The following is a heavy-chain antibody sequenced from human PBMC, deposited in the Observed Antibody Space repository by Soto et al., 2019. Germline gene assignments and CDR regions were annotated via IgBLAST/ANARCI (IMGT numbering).Heavy chain of an antibody. CDR1: GYTFTSYG. Sequence: ASVKVSCKASGYTFTSYGISWVRQAPGQGLEWMGWISAYNGNTNYAQKLQGRVTMTTDTSTSTAYMELRSLRSDDTAVYYCVILWFGELLFAPRGSRFDYWGQGTLVTVSS. CDR3: VILWFGELLFAPRGSRFDY. D-gene: IGHD3-10*01. V-gene: IGHV1-18*04. J-gene: IGHJ4*02. CDR2: ISAYNGNT.